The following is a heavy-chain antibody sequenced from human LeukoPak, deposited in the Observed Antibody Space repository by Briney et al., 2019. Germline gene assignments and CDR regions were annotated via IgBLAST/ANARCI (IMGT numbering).Heavy chain of an antibody. Sequence: PGGSLRLSCAASGFTFSTYSMNWVRQAPGQGLEWVSYISSSTITIYYADSVKGRFTISRDNAKNSLYPQMNSLRDEDTAVYYCARDPVATSRFDYWGQGTLVSVSS. CDR3: ARDPVATSRFDY. CDR2: ISSSTITI. CDR1: GFTFSTYS. D-gene: IGHD5-12*01. J-gene: IGHJ4*02. V-gene: IGHV3-48*02.